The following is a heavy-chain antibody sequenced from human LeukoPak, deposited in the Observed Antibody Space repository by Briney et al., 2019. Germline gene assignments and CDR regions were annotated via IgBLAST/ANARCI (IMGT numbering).Heavy chain of an antibody. CDR2: IYTSGST. D-gene: IGHD6-13*01. V-gene: IGHV4-61*02. Sequence: SQTLSLTCTVSGGSISSGSYYWSWIRQPAGKGLEWIGRIYTSGSTNYNPSLKSRVTISVDTSKNQFSLKLSSVTAADTAVYYCARAAAAAGTPFDYWGQGTLVTVSS. CDR3: ARAAAAAGTPFDY. J-gene: IGHJ4*02. CDR1: GGSISSGSYY.